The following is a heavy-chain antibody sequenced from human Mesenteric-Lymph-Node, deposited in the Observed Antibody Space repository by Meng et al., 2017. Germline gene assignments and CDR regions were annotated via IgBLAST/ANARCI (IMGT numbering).Heavy chain of an antibody. CDR3: ARGYYDSSGYGYWYFDL. CDR2: IYYSGST. V-gene: IGHV4-34*01. D-gene: IGHD3-22*01. Sequence: QVQLQQWGAGLLKPSETLSLTCAVNGGSLSGAYWNWIRQPPGKGLEWIGYIYYSGSTYYNPSLKSRVTISVDTSKNQFSLKLSSVTAADTAVYYCARGYYDSSGYGYWYFDLWGRGTLVTVSS. J-gene: IGHJ2*01. CDR1: GGSLSGAY.